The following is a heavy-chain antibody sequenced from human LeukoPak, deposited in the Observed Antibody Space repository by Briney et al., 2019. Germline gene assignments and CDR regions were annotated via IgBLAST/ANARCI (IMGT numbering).Heavy chain of an antibody. CDR1: GYTFTSYG. CDR3: ARASGIAVAASGY. D-gene: IGHD6-19*01. Sequence: ASLKVSCKASGYTFTSYGISWVRQAPGQAREWMGWISAYNGNTKYAKKLQGSVTMTTDTSTSTAYMELRSLRSDDTAVYYCARASGIAVAASGYWGQGTLVTVSS. J-gene: IGHJ4*02. CDR2: ISAYNGNT. V-gene: IGHV1-18*01.